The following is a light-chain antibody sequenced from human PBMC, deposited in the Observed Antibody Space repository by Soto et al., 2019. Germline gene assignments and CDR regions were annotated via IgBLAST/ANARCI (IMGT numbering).Light chain of an antibody. CDR2: EVS. CDR3: SSYAGSNNVV. CDR1: SSDVGGYNY. Sequence: QSALPQPPSASGSPGQSVTISCTGTSSDVGGYNYVSWYQQHPGKAPKLMIYEVSKRPSGVPARFSGSKSGNTASLTVSGLQAEDEADYYCSSYAGSNNVVFGGGTKLTVL. V-gene: IGLV2-8*01. J-gene: IGLJ2*01.